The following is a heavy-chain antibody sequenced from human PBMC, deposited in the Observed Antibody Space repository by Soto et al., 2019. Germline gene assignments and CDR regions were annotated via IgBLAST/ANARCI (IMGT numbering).Heavy chain of an antibody. CDR3: ARGRSLWFGGNDAFDI. D-gene: IGHD3-10*01. V-gene: IGHV1-8*01. CDR2: MNPNSGNT. J-gene: IGHJ3*02. CDR1: GYTFTSYD. Sequence: GASVKVSCKASGYTFTSYDINWVRQATGQGLEWMGWMNPNSGNTGYAQKFQGRVTMTRNTSISTAYMELSSLRSEDTAVYYCARGRSLWFGGNDAFDIWGQGTMVTVSS.